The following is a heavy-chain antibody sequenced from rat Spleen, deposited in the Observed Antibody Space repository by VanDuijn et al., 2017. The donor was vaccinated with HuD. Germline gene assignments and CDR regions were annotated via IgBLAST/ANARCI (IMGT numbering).Heavy chain of an antibody. CDR2: ISYEGSGT. Sequence: EVQLVESGGGLVQPGRSMKLSCAASGLSFSNYDMAWVRQAPTKGLEWVASISYEGSGTYYRDSVKGRFTISRDNAKSTLYLQMDSLRSEDTATYYCASGGFDYWGQGVMVTVSS. V-gene: IGHV5-22*01. J-gene: IGHJ2*01. CDR1: GLSFSNYD. CDR3: ASGGFDY. D-gene: IGHD1-4*01.